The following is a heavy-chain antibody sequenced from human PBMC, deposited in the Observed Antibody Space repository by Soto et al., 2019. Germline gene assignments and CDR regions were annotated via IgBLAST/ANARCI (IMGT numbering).Heavy chain of an antibody. V-gene: IGHV4-59*01. Sequence: PSETLSLTCTVSGGSISRYYLSWIRQSPGKGLEWIGYIYYSGSTNYNPSLKSRVTISVDTSKNQFSLKLSSVTAADTAVYYCGRWYSSGWLDDWGQETLVTVSS. CDR3: GRWYSSGWLDD. CDR2: IYYSGST. CDR1: GGSISRYY. D-gene: IGHD6-19*01. J-gene: IGHJ4*02.